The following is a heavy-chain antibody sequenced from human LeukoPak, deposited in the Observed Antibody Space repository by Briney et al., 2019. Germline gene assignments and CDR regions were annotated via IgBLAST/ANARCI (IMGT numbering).Heavy chain of an antibody. J-gene: IGHJ4*02. D-gene: IGHD6-19*01. CDR2: ISAYNGNT. V-gene: IGHV1-18*01. Sequence: ASVKVSCKASGYTFTSYGISWVRQAPGQGLEWMGWISAYNGNTNYAQKLQGRVTMSTDTSTSTAYMELRSLRSDDTAVYYCARLLEQWLVGGLNYWGQGTLVTVSS. CDR3: ARLLEQWLVGGLNY. CDR1: GYTFTSYG.